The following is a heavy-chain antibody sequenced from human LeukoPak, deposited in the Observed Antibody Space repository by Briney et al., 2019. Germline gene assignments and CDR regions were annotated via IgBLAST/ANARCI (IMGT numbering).Heavy chain of an antibody. Sequence: KTSETLSLTGTVSGGSISSYYWSWIRQPPGKGLEWIGYIYYSGSTNYNPSLKSRVTISVDTSKNQFSLKLSSVTAADTAVYYCARERGAVAFDYWGQGTLVTVSS. CDR3: ARERGAVAFDY. CDR2: IYYSGST. D-gene: IGHD6-19*01. CDR1: GGSISSYY. J-gene: IGHJ4*02. V-gene: IGHV4-59*01.